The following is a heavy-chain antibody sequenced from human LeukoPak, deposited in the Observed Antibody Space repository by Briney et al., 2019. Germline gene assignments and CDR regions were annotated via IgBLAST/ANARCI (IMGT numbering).Heavy chain of an antibody. V-gene: IGHV3-48*03. Sequence: GGSLRLSCAASGFTFSDYEMNWIRQAPGKGLEWISYISNSGTTKYYADSVKGRFTISRDNAKNSLYLQMNSLRAEDTAVYYCAAVIDYWGQGTLVTVSS. CDR1: GFTFSDYE. CDR3: AAVIDY. J-gene: IGHJ4*02. CDR2: ISNSGTTK.